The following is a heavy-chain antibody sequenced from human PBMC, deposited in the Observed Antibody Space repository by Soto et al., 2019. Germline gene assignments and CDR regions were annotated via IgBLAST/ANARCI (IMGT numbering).Heavy chain of an antibody. Sequence: QMVLQESGPGLVKPSETLSLTCNVSGGSISSFYWTWIRQPAGGRLEWIGRVYDSGSSNYNPSLKPRITMSYPRSRTQFSLVLYSVTAPDTAVYYLARGLVEPAFYPWATWFALWGQGILVTVS. D-gene: IGHD3-10*01. CDR1: GGSISSFY. CDR3: ARGLVEPAFYPWATWFAL. V-gene: IGHV4-4*07. J-gene: IGHJ5*02. CDR2: VYDSGSS.